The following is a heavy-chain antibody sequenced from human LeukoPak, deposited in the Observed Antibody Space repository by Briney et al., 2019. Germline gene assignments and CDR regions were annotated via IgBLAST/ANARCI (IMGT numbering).Heavy chain of an antibody. CDR2: IFITGKT. D-gene: IGHD1-14*01. V-gene: IGHV4-4*07. CDR1: GGSLSGYY. J-gene: IGHJ3*02. CDR3: ARSPAGNSFDI. Sequence: SETLSLTCSVTGGSLSGYYWSWIRQPAGKGLEWIGRIFITGKTTYNPSLESRVTISVDKSKNQFSLKLNSVTTTDTAVYYCARSPAGNSFDIWGQGTVVIVSS.